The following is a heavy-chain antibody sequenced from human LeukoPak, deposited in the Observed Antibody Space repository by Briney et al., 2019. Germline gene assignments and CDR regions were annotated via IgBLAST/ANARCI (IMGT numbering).Heavy chain of an antibody. CDR2: IYYSGST. D-gene: IGHD3-22*01. CDR1: GGSIGSYY. V-gene: IGHV4-59*01. J-gene: IGHJ4*02. CDR3: ARVNTYYYDSSGYYYHYYFDY. Sequence: SETLSLTCTVSGGSIGSYYWSWIRQPPGKGLEWIGYIYYSGSTNYNPSLKSRVTISVDTSKNQFSLKLSSVTAADTAVYYCARVNTYYYDSSGYYYHYYFDYWGQGTLVTVSS.